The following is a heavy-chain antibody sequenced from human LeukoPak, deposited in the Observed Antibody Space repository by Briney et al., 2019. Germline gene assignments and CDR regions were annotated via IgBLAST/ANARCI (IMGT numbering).Heavy chain of an antibody. V-gene: IGHV3-23*01. Sequence: GGSLRLSCAASGFTFSSYGMSWVRQAPGKGLEWVSAISGSGGSTYYADSVRGRFTISRDTSKNTLYLQLNSLRAEDTAVYYCARDRQDYDSSGYYSDYWGQGTLVTVSS. J-gene: IGHJ4*02. CDR2: ISGSGGST. D-gene: IGHD3-22*01. CDR1: GFTFSSYG. CDR3: ARDRQDYDSSGYYSDY.